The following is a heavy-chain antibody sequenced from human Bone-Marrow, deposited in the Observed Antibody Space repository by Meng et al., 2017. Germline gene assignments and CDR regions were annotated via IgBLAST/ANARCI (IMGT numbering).Heavy chain of an antibody. D-gene: IGHD4-17*01. Sequence: GESLKISCEGSGYSFTDYWIAWVRQMPGKGLEWMGIIYPGDSDTRYGPSFQGQVTISAVNSISTAYIQWNSLKASDSAMYYCARSPTTVSNPTHFDLWSRGTLVTVSS. V-gene: IGHV5-51*01. CDR1: GYSFTDYW. J-gene: IGHJ2*01. CDR3: ARSPTTVSNPTHFDL. CDR2: IYPGDSDT.